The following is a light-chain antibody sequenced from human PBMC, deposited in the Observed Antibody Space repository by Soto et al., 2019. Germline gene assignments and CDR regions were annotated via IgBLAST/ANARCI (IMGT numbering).Light chain of an antibody. V-gene: IGLV2-14*01. Sequence: QSALTQPASVSGSPGQSITISCTGTSSDVGAYNYVSWYQQHPGKAPKLMIFEVSDRPSGVSNRFSGSKSGNTASLTISGLQAEDDADYSGSSYTSSNNLVFGGGTKLTVL. J-gene: IGLJ2*01. CDR3: SSYTSSNNLV. CDR2: EVS. CDR1: SSDVGAYNY.